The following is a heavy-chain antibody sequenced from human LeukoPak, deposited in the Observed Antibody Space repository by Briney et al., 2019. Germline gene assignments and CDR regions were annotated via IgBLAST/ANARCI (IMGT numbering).Heavy chain of an antibody. J-gene: IGHJ4*02. CDR3: ARDWGYKMATIPGY. CDR2: ISYDGSNK. V-gene: IGHV3-30-3*01. CDR1: GFTFSSYA. D-gene: IGHD5-24*01. Sequence: PGRSLRLSCAASGFTFSSYATHWVRQAPGKGLEWVAVISYDGSNKYYADSVKGRFTISRDNSKNTLYLQMNSLRAEDTAVYFCARDWGYKMATIPGYWGQGTLVTVSS.